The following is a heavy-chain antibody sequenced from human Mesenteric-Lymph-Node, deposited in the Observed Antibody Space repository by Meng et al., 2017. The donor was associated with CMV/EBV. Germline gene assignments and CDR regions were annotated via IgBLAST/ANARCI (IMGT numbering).Heavy chain of an antibody. CDR1: GYTFTGYY. Sequence: ASVKVSCKASGYTFTGYYIHWVRQAPGQGLEWMGWINPNSGGTNYAQKFQGRVTMTRDTSISTAYMELSRLRSDDTAVYYCARGPDSIVVVPAATFTYYGMDVWGQGTTVTVSS. CDR3: ARGPDSIVVVPAATFTYYGMDV. CDR2: INPNSGGT. D-gene: IGHD2-2*01. V-gene: IGHV1-2*02. J-gene: IGHJ6*02.